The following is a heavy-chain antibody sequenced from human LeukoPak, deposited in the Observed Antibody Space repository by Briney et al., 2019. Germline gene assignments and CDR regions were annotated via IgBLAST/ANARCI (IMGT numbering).Heavy chain of an antibody. CDR1: GYTFTSYG. CDR3: ARAIQTIVVVPAAIWWFDP. Sequence: GASVKVSCKASGYTFTSYGISWVRQAPGQGLEWMGWINPNSGGTNYAQKFQGKVTMTRDTSISTAYMELSRLRSDDTAVYYCARAIQTIVVVPAAIWWFDPWGQGTLVTVSS. D-gene: IGHD2-2*02. V-gene: IGHV1-2*02. J-gene: IGHJ5*02. CDR2: INPNSGGT.